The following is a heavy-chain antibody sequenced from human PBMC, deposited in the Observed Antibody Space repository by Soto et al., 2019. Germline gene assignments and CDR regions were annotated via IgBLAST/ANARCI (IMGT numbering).Heavy chain of an antibody. J-gene: IGHJ3*02. CDR1: GGSISSGNDY. V-gene: IGHV4-30-4*01. CDR2: IYYSGST. Sequence: QVQLQESGPGLVKPSQTLSLTCTVSGGSISSGNDYWSWIRQPPGKGLEWIGYIYYSGSTYYNSSIESRVTISVDTFKYQFSRKLSSVTAADTAVYYCAREGDYGGNFRFYAFDIWGQGKMVTVSS. D-gene: IGHD4-17*01. CDR3: AREGDYGGNFRFYAFDI.